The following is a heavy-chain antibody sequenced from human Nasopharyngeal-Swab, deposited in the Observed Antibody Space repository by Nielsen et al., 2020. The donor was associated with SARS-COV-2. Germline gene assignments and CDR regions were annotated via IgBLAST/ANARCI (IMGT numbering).Heavy chain of an antibody. D-gene: IGHD3-10*01. J-gene: IGHJ6*02. CDR1: GFTFSDYY. CDR3: AAYYASGSYSSGSSNYYYYGKDV. V-gene: IGHV3-11*06. Sequence: GESLKISCAASGFTFSDYYMSWIRQAPGKGLEWVSYISSSSSYTNYADSVKGRFTISRDNAKNSLYLQMNSLRAEDTAVYYCAAYYASGSYSSGSSNYYYYGKDVWGQGTTVTVSS. CDR2: ISSSSSYT.